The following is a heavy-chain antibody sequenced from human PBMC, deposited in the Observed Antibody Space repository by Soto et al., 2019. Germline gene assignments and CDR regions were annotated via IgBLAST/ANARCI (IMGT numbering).Heavy chain of an antibody. D-gene: IGHD3-10*01. CDR3: ATNYGSGSTHFAS. V-gene: IGHV1-69*02. CDR2: VIPMVEMS. J-gene: IGHJ4*02. CDR1: SGILNYNT. Sequence: SVKGACKASSGILNYNTHSWVRQAPGQGLEWLGRVIPMVEMSSYAQKFQGRVTITADKSTSTVYMVLTNLRSEDTAVYFCATNYGSGSTHFASRTQGALDTVSS.